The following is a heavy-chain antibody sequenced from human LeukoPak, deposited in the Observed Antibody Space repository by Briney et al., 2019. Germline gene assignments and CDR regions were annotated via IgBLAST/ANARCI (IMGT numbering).Heavy chain of an antibody. CDR1: GYTFTSYG. Sequence: ASVTVSCTASGYTFTSYGISWVRQAPGQGLEWMGWISAYNGNTNYAQKLQGRVTMTTDTSTSTAYMELRSLRSDDTAVYYCARVGIDGDYHNAYYYYGMDVWGQGTTVTVSS. D-gene: IGHD4-17*01. CDR3: ARVGIDGDYHNAYYYYGMDV. V-gene: IGHV1-18*01. CDR2: ISAYNGNT. J-gene: IGHJ6*02.